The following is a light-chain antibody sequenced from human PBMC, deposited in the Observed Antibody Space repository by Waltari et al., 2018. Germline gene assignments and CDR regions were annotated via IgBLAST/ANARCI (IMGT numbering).Light chain of an antibody. CDR3: QQRASWPNT. Sequence: EIVLTLSPATLSLSPGEGATLSCRASRSVSNYLAWYQQKPGQAPRHLIYGTYNRATGIPARFSGSGSGTDLTLTISSLEPEDFAVYYCQQRASWPNTFGQGTKLEIK. CDR2: GTY. J-gene: IGKJ2*01. V-gene: IGKV3-11*01. CDR1: RSVSNY.